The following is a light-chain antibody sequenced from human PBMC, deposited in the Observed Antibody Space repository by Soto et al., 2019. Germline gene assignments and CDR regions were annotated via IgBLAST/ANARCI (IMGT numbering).Light chain of an antibody. CDR3: QHLSTYPLT. CDR2: AAS. V-gene: IGKV1-9*01. CDR1: QGINNF. Sequence: DIQLTQSPPFLSASVGDRVTISCRASQGINNFLAWYQQKPGKAPNLLISAASILRAGVPSRFSGSGSGTEFTLTISSLQPEDFATYYCQHLSTYPLTFGGWTKV. J-gene: IGKJ4*01.